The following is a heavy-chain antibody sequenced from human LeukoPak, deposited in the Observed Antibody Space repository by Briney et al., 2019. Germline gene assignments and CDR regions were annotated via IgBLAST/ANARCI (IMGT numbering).Heavy chain of an antibody. CDR3: AKSLYGGCDY. CDR2: VNGNGGST. V-gene: IGHV3-23*01. J-gene: IGHJ4*02. D-gene: IGHD3-16*02. Sequence: GGSLRLSCAASGFSFSTYAMSWVRQAPGKGLEWVSGVNGNGGSTSYADSVKGRFTIFRDNTKNTVYLQMNSLRVEDTAVYYCAKSLYGGCDYWGQGTVVTVSS. CDR1: GFSFSTYA.